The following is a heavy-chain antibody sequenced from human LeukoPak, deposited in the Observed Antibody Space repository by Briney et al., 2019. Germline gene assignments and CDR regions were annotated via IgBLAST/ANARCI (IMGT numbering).Heavy chain of an antibody. CDR3: ARGLSAYDSSGYYYGGGTYYFDY. CDR1: GGSFSGYY. V-gene: IGHV4-34*01. J-gene: IGHJ4*02. D-gene: IGHD3-22*01. CDR2: INHSGST. Sequence: SETLSLTCAVYGGSFSGYYWGWIRQPPGKGLEWIGEINHSGSTNYNPSLKSRVTISVDTSKNQFSLKLSSVTAADTAVYYCARGLSAYDSSGYYYGGGTYYFDYWGQGTLVTVSS.